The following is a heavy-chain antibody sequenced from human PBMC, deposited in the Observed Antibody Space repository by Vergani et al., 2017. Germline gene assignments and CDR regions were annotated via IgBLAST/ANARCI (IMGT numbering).Heavy chain of an antibody. CDR1: GGSISSYY. CDR3: ARLSSSSYYYYGMDV. CDR2: IYYSRST. J-gene: IGHJ6*02. V-gene: IGHV4-59*08. Sequence: QVQLQESGPGLVKPSETLSLTCTVSGGSISSYYWSWIRQPPGKGLEWIGYIYYSRSTNYNPSLKSRVTISVDTSKNQFSLKLSSVTAADTAVYYCARLSSSSYYYYGMDVWGQGTTVTVSS. D-gene: IGHD6-6*01.